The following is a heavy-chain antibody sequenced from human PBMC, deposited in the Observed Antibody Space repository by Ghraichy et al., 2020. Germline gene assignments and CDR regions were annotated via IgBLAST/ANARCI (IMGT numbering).Heavy chain of an antibody. V-gene: IGHV3-7*03. D-gene: IGHD2-15*01. Sequence: LSLTCAASGFTFSSYWMSWVRQAPGKGLEWVANIKQDGSEKYYVDSVKGRFTISRDNAKNSLYLQMNSLRAEDTAVYYCARECSGGSCYPGFDYWGQGTLVTVSS. CDR3: ARECSGGSCYPGFDY. CDR2: IKQDGSEK. J-gene: IGHJ4*02. CDR1: GFTFSSYW.